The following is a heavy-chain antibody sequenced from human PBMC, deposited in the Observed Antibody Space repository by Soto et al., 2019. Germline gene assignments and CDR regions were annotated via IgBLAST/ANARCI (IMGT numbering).Heavy chain of an antibody. CDR2: IYYSGST. CDR3: ARNINMVRGVISYYYYGLDV. CDR1: GGSISSGDYY. D-gene: IGHD3-10*01. J-gene: IGHJ6*04. V-gene: IGHV4-30-4*01. Sequence: SETLSLTCTVSGGSISSGDYYWSWIRQPPGKGLEWIGYIYYSGSTYYNPSHKSRVTISVDTSKNQFSLKLSSVTAADTAVYYCARNINMVRGVISYYYYGLDVWAKGTTVTVPS.